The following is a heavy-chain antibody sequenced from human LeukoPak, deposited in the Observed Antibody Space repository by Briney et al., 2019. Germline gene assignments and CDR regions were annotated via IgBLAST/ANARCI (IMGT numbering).Heavy chain of an antibody. CDR2: ISAYNGNT. CDR1: GYTFTSYG. V-gene: IGHV1-18*01. Sequence: GASVKVSCKASGYTFTSYGISWVRQAPGQGLEWMGWISAYNGNTNYAQKLQGRVTMTTDTSTSTAYMELRSLRSEDTAVYYCAKGGLGYCSSTSCPGPFDYWGQGTLVTVSS. J-gene: IGHJ4*02. D-gene: IGHD2-2*01. CDR3: AKGGLGYCSSTSCPGPFDY.